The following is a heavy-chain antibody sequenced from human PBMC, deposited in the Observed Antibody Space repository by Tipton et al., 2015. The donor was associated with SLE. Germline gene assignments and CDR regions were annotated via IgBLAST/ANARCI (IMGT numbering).Heavy chain of an antibody. J-gene: IGHJ6*04. CDR3: AKDWGGYGMDV. Sequence: RSLRLSCAVSGFTFSNYAMHWVRQAPGKGLEWVAFDSHDGNGKTYADSVKGRFTISRDNSKNTLDLQMNRLAPEDTALYHCAKDWGGYGMDVWGNGTTVTVSS. D-gene: IGHD2-21*01. CDR1: GFTFSNYA. CDR2: DSHDGNGK. V-gene: IGHV3-30*18.